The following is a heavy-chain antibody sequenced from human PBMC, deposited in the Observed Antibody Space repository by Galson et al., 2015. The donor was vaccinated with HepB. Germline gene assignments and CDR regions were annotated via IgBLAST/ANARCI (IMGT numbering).Heavy chain of an antibody. CDR1: GGTFSSYA. CDR2: IIPIFGTA. V-gene: IGHV1-69*13. D-gene: IGHD2-2*01. CDR3: ARVLQESVVVQLYYYYGMDV. J-gene: IGHJ6*02. Sequence: SVKVSCKASGGTFSSYAISWVRQAPRQGLEWMGGIIPIFGTANYAQKFQGKVTITADESTSTAYMELSSLRSEDTAVYYCARVLQESVVVQLYYYYGMDVWGQGTTVTVSS.